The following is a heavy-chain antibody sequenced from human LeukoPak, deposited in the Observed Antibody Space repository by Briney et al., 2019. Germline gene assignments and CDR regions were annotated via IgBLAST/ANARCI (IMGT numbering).Heavy chain of an antibody. CDR3: AGAAEMVVAARAWFDP. Sequence: GASVKVSCKASGYTFTSYYMHWVRQAPGQGLEWMGIINPSGGSTSYAQKFQGRVTMTRDTSTSTVYMELSSLRSEDTAVYYCAGAAEMVVAARAWFDPWGQGTLVTVSS. CDR2: INPSGGST. CDR1: GYTFTSYY. V-gene: IGHV1-46*01. D-gene: IGHD2-15*01. J-gene: IGHJ5*02.